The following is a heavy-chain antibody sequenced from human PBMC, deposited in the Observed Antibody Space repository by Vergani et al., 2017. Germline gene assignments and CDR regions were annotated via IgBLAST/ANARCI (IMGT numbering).Heavy chain of an antibody. V-gene: IGHV3-33*01. CDR1: GFTFSTYA. CDR2: IYYDGSKK. Sequence: QVQLVESGGGVVQPGRSLRLSCTSSGFTFSTYAMHWVRQAPGKGLEWVAIIYYDGSKKYYADSVKGRFTISRDNSRNTLDLLMSSLRAEDTAIYYCVREXSYCGSTTCRNPSYVYYYHMDVWGEGTTVTVS. J-gene: IGHJ6*03. CDR3: VREXSYCGSTTCRNPSYVYYYHMDV. D-gene: IGHD2-21*01.